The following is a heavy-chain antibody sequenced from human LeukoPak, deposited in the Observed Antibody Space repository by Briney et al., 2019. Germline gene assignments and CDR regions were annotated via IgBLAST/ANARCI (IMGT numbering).Heavy chain of an antibody. CDR1: GGSISSYY. CDR2: IYYSGST. V-gene: IGHV4-59*12. D-gene: IGHD6-19*01. J-gene: IGHJ4*02. Sequence: PSETLSLTCTVSGGSISSYYWSWIRQPPGKGLEWIGYIYYSGSTNYNPSLKSRVTISVDTSKNQFSLKLSSVTAADTAVYYCARDRAPDDSGWTYWGQGTLVTVSS. CDR3: ARDRAPDDSGWTY.